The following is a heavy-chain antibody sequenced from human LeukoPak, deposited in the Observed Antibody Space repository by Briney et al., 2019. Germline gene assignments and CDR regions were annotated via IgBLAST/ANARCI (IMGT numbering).Heavy chain of an antibody. V-gene: IGHV3-23*01. CDR2: ISGSGGST. J-gene: IGHJ4*02. Sequence: GGSLRLSCAASGFTFGSYAMSWVRQAPGKGLEWVSAISGSGGSTYYADSVKGRFTISRDNAKTTLYLQMNSLRDEDTAVYYCAGDLISGSGSLGYWGQGTLVTVSS. CDR1: GFTFGSYA. D-gene: IGHD3-10*01. CDR3: AGDLISGSGSLGY.